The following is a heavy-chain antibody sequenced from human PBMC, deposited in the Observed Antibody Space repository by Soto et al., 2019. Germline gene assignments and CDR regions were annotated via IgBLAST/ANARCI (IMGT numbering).Heavy chain of an antibody. CDR1: GGSISSYY. J-gene: IGHJ4*02. Sequence: QVQLQESGPGLVKPSETLSLTCTVSGGSISSYYWSWIRQPPGKGLEWIGYIYYSGGTNYNPSLTSRVTISVATSKNQFSLKLSSVTAADTAVYYCARRYGDYFDFWGQGTLVTVSS. V-gene: IGHV4-59*08. D-gene: IGHD4-17*01. CDR2: IYYSGGT. CDR3: ARRYGDYFDF.